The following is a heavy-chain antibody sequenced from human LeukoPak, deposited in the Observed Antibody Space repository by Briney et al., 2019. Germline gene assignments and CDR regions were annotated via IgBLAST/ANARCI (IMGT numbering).Heavy chain of an antibody. V-gene: IGHV3-7*01. J-gene: IGHJ4*02. CDR1: GFTFSNYW. CDR2: IKPDGSEE. Sequence: PGGSLRLSCAASGFTFSNYWMTWVRQAPGKGLEWLANIKPDGSEEYYVDSVKGRFTISRDNAKNSVDLQMDSLRAEDTAVYYCAGEVDAAMDWGQGTLVTVSS. CDR3: AGEVDAAMD. D-gene: IGHD5-18*01.